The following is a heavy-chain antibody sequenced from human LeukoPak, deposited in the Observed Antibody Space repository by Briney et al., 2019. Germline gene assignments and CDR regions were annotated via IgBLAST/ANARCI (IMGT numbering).Heavy chain of an antibody. CDR3: VRRNLFDY. J-gene: IGHJ4*02. Sequence: GGSLRLSCVASGFTFSIYTMSWVRQAPGKGLECVASISQDGTKQYYVDSVRGRFTISRDDAKNSVYLQMNNLRVQDTAVYYCVRRNLFDYWGQGTLVTVSS. CDR2: ISQDGTKQ. CDR1: GFTFSIYT. V-gene: IGHV3-7*03.